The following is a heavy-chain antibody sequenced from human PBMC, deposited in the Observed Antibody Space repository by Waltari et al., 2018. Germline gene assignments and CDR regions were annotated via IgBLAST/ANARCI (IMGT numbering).Heavy chain of an antibody. Sequence: QVQLQESGPGVVKSSQTLSLTCTVSGGSISRGGDFWSWIRQSPGRGPEWIGVIYDSANTNCNPYLKSRVILTIDISKNQFSLKMRSVTAADTAVYYCARQGLNWNAQRGSQSAFDIWGQGAMVTVSA. V-gene: IGHV4-30-4*08. CDR1: GGSISRGGDF. J-gene: IGHJ3*02. D-gene: IGHD1-1*01. CDR2: IYDSANT. CDR3: ARQGLNWNAQRGSQSAFDI.